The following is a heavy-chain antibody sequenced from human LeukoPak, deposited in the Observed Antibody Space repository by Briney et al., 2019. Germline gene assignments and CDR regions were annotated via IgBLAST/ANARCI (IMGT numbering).Heavy chain of an antibody. CDR2: ISGYNGNT. V-gene: IGHV1-18*01. D-gene: IGHD6-19*01. J-gene: IGHJ4*02. CDR1: GYTFTGYG. Sequence: GASVKVSCKASGYTFTGYGISWVRQAPGQGLEWMGWISGYNGNTNYAQKLQGRVTMTTDTSTSTAYMELKSLRSDDTAVYYCARADIRAIASSGWYGFDYWGQGTLVTVSS. CDR3: ARADIRAIASSGWYGFDY.